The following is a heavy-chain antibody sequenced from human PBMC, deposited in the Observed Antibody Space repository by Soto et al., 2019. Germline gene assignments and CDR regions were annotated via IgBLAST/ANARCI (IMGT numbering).Heavy chain of an antibody. J-gene: IGHJ4*02. CDR2: IYFSGST. Sequence: SETLSLTCTVSGGSISSGDYYWSWIRQPPGKGLEWIGYIYFSGSTYYNPSLKSRVTISVDTSKNQFSLKLSSVTAAYTAVYYCARYYSNYRNFDYWGQGTLVTVSS. D-gene: IGHD4-4*01. V-gene: IGHV4-30-4*01. CDR1: GGSISSGDYY. CDR3: ARYYSNYRNFDY.